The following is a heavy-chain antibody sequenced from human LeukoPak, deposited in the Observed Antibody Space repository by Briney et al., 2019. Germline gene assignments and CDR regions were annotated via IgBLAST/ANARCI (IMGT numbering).Heavy chain of an antibody. J-gene: IGHJ2*01. CDR3: ARVAILLTGTYWYFDL. D-gene: IGHD7-27*01. CDR1: GFTFSSYS. Sequence: KSGGSLRLSCAASGFTFSSYSMNWVRQAPGKGLEWVSSISSSSSYIYYADSVKGRFTISRDNAKNSLYLQMNSLRAEDTAVYYCARVAILLTGTYWYFDLWGRGTLVTVSS. CDR2: ISSSSSYI. V-gene: IGHV3-21*01.